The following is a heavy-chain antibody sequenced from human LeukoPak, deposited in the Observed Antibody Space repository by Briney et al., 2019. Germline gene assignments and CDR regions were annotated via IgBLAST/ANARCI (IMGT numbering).Heavy chain of an antibody. J-gene: IGHJ3*01. CDR2: VKSDGAGT. CDR1: GFTFSTYA. V-gene: IGHV3-23*01. Sequence: PGGSLRLSCAASGFTFSTYAMSWVRQAPGKGLAWVASVKSDGAGTHYADSVKGRFTISRDNAKNTLYLQMNSLIAEDTAVYYCARAVAGTRNAFDLWGQGTMVTVSS. CDR3: ARAVAGTRNAFDL. D-gene: IGHD6-19*01.